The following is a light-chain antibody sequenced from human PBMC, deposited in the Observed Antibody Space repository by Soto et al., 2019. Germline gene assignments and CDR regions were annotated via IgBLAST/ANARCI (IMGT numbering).Light chain of an antibody. J-gene: IGLJ2*01. V-gene: IGLV2-8*01. CDR1: SSDVGAYNY. Sequence: QSALPQPPSASGSPGQSVTISCTGTSSDVGAYNYVSWYQQHPGKAPKLLIYEVTTRPSGVPDRFAGSKSGNTAALTGSGLQAEDEADYYCNSYAGSNNLVFGGGTKLTVL. CDR2: EVT. CDR3: NSYAGSNNLV.